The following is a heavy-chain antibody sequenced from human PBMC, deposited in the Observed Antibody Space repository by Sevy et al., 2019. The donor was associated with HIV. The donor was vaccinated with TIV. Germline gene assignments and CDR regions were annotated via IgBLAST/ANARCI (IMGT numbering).Heavy chain of an antibody. CDR2: IKRDGSEK. CDR1: GFTFSNYW. D-gene: IGHD1-26*01. CDR3: ARDCNSDTCLWGLDV. J-gene: IGHJ6*02. Sequence: GGSLRLSCVASGFTFSNYWMSWVRQAPGKGLEWVANIKRDGSEKYYVASVKGRFTISRDNDKTSLYLQMNSLRDEDTAVYYRARDCNSDTCLWGLDVWGPGTTVTVSS. V-gene: IGHV3-7*03.